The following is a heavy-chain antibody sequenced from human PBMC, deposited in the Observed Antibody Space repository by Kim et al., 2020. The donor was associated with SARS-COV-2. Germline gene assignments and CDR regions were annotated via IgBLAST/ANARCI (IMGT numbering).Heavy chain of an antibody. J-gene: IGHJ6*02. CDR2: TYYRSKWYN. CDR3: ARTPLYYYGSGSLRYGMDV. D-gene: IGHD3-10*01. Sequence: SQTLSLTCAISGDSVSSNSAAWNWIRQSPSRGLEWLGRTYYRSKWYNDYAVSVKSRITINPDTSKNQFSLQLNSVTPEDTAVYYCARTPLYYYGSGSLRYGMDVWGQGTTVTVSS. CDR1: GDSVSSNSAA. V-gene: IGHV6-1*01.